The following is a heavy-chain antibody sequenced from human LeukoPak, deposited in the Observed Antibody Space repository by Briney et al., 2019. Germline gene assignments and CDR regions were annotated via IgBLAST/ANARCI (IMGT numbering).Heavy chain of an antibody. D-gene: IGHD2-2*01. J-gene: IGHJ4*02. CDR3: TSVLGYCSSTSCPDY. CDR1: GFTFSGSA. CDR2: IRSKANSYAT. V-gene: IGHV3-73*01. Sequence: GGSLRLSCAASGFTFSGSAMHWVRQASGKGLEWVGRIRSKANSYATAYAASVKGRFTISRDDSKNTAYLQMNSLKTEDTAVYYCTSVLGYCSSTSCPDYWGQGILVTVSS.